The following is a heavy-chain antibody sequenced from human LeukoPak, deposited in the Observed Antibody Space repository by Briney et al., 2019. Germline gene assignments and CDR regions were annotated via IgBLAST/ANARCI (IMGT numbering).Heavy chain of an antibody. CDR3: ARDQEGFDY. J-gene: IGHJ4*02. V-gene: IGHV1-46*01. CDR1: GYTFTSNY. Sequence: VASVKVSCKASGYTFTSNYIHWGRQAPGQGLEWMGMIYPRDGSTSYAQKFQGRVTVTRDTSTSTVHMELSGLRSEDTAVYYCARDQEGFDYWGQGTLVTVSS. CDR2: IYPRDGST.